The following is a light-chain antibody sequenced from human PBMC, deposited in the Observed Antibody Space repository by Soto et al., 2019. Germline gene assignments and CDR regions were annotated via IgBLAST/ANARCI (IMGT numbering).Light chain of an antibody. CDR1: SSNIGNNY. Sequence: QSVLTQPPSVSAAPGQKVTISCSGSSSNIGNNYVSWYQQLPGIAPKLLIYDNNKRPSGIPDRFSGSKSGTSATLGITGLQTGDEADYYCGTWDTSLSAGVFGGGTKSPS. CDR3: GTWDTSLSAGV. CDR2: DNN. J-gene: IGLJ2*01. V-gene: IGLV1-51*01.